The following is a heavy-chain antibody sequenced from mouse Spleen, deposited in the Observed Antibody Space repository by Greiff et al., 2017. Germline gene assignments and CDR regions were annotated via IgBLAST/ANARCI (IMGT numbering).Heavy chain of an antibody. V-gene: IGHV1-5*01. CDR2: IYPGNSDT. D-gene: IGHD1-1*01. Sequence: VQLQQSGTVLARPGASVKMSCKTSGYTFTSYWMHWVKQRPGQGLEWIGAIYPGNSDTSYNQKFKGKAKLTAVTSASTAYMELSSLTNEDSAVYYCTRYPDYYGSRSYAMDYWGQGTSVTVSS. CDR1: GYTFTSYW. J-gene: IGHJ4*01. CDR3: TRYPDYYGSRSYAMDY.